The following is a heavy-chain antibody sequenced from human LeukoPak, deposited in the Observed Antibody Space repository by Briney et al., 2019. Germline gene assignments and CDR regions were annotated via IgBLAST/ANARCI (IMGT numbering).Heavy chain of an antibody. Sequence: SETLSLTCAVYGGSFSGYYWSWIRQPPGKGLEWIGEINHSGSTNYNPSLKSRVTISVDTSKNQFSLKLSSVTAADTAVYYCARVARPVRFDYWGQGTLVTVSS. CDR1: GGSFSGYY. CDR2: INHSGST. V-gene: IGHV4-34*01. J-gene: IGHJ4*02. D-gene: IGHD3-10*01. CDR3: ARVARPVRFDY.